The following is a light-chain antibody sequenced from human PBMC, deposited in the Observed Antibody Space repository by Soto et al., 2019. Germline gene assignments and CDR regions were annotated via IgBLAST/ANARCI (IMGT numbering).Light chain of an antibody. CDR3: SSYTSSSTLSV. V-gene: IGLV2-14*01. CDR1: SSDVGGYNY. CDR2: DVS. Sequence: QSALTQPASVSGSPGQSITISCTGTSSDVGGYNYVSWYQQHPGKAPKLMIYDVSNRPSGVSNRFSGSKSGNMASLTISGLQAEDEADYYCSSYTSSSTLSVFGTGTQLTVL. J-gene: IGLJ1*01.